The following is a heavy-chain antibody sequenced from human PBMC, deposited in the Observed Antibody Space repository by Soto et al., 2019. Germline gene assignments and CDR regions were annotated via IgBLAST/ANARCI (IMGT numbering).Heavy chain of an antibody. Sequence: SETLSLTCSVSGGSLSNFYWNWIRQTAGKGLEWIGRIHASGNTNYNPSLKSRATLSVDTSKNQFSLKVRSVTAADTAVYYCARSSHKESWFDPWGQGTLVTVSS. CDR2: IHASGNT. CDR3: ARSSHKESWFDP. J-gene: IGHJ5*02. V-gene: IGHV4-4*07. D-gene: IGHD6-19*01. CDR1: GGSLSNFY.